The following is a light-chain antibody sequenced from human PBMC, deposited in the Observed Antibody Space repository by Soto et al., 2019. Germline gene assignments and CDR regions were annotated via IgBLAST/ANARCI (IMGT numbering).Light chain of an antibody. V-gene: IGKV3-20*01. CDR1: QSVSTY. J-gene: IGKJ1*01. Sequence: SFPPCAIAPLFCRASQSVSTYLAWYQQKPGQAPRLLIYGASTRATGIPARFSGSGSGTEFTLTITRLEPEDFAVYYCHQYGHSPWTFGQGTKVDVK. CDR3: HQYGHSPWT. CDR2: GAS.